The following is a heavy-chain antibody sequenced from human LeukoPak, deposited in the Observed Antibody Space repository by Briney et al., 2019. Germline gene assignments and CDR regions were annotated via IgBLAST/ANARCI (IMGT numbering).Heavy chain of an antibody. V-gene: IGHV3-73*01. Sequence: GGSLALSCAASGFTFSGSAMHWVRQASGKGLEWVGRIRSKPNNYATAYAASVKGRFTISRDDSKNTAYLQMNSLKTEDTAVYYCSRLIVGATTLDYWGQGTLVTVSS. CDR2: IRSKPNNYAT. CDR3: SRLIVGATTLDY. D-gene: IGHD1-26*01. CDR1: GFTFSGSA. J-gene: IGHJ4*02.